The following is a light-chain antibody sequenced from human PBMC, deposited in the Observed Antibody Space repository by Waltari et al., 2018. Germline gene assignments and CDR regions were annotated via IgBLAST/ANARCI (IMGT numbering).Light chain of an antibody. CDR2: GAS. CDR3: QQYYAYPLT. CDR1: QDIGTY. J-gene: IGKJ4*01. Sequence: AFRITQFPSSLSASTGARVTITCRSNQDIGTYLAWYQQTPGKAPRLLLHGASTLQTGVPSRFSGSGSGTDFNITIACLQSEDFVTYFCQQYYAYPLTFGGGTKVEMK. V-gene: IGKV1-8*01.